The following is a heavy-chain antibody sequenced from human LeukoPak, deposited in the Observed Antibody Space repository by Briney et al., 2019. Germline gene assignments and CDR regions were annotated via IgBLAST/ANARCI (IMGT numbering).Heavy chain of an antibody. D-gene: IGHD3-10*01. J-gene: IGHJ4*02. CDR1: GFTFSNYE. Sequence: PGGSLRLSCATSGFTFSNYEMNWVRQTPGKGLEWLSFISSSGGRILYADSIRGRFTISRDNVKNSLYLQLNTLRAEDTAVYYCARGQTLGADTIDYWGQGTLVTVSS. CDR2: ISSSGGRI. CDR3: ARGQTLGADTIDY. V-gene: IGHV3-48*03.